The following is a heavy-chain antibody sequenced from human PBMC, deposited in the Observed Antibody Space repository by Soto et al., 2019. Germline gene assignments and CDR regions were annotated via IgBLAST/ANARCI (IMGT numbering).Heavy chain of an antibody. J-gene: IGHJ6*02. Sequence: QVQLVQSGAEVKKPGASVKVSCKASGYTFTSYGISWVRQAPGQGLEWMGWISAYNGNTNYAQKLQGRVTMTTDTSARPAYMELRGLRSDDTAVYYCARVLFDRWVGWLLRYYGIDVWGQGTTVTVSS. CDR1: GYTFTSYG. V-gene: IGHV1-18*01. D-gene: IGHD3-22*01. CDR3: ARVLFDRWVGWLLRYYGIDV. CDR2: ISAYNGNT.